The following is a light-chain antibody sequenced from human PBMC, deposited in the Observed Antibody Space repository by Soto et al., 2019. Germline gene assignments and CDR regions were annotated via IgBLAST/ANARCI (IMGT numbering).Light chain of an antibody. J-gene: IGKJ5*01. V-gene: IGKV1-39*01. CDR2: ASS. Sequence: DIQMPQSPCSLPASVGGRVTITCRASQSISSYLNWYQQKPGKAPKLLIYASSSLQSGVPSMFSGRGSGTDFTLTISSLQPEDFATYYCQQSYSTPITFGLGTKLDIK. CDR1: QSISSY. CDR3: QQSYSTPIT.